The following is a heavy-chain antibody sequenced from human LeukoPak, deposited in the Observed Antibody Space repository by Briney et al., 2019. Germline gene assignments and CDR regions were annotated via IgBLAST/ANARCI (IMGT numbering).Heavy chain of an antibody. J-gene: IGHJ4*02. CDR1: GHAFTSYY. Sequence: ASVKVSCKASGHAFTSYYMHWVRQAPGQGLEWMGIINPSGGSTSYAQKFQGRVTMTRDTSTSTAYMELRSLRSDDTAVYYCARHLYGSGTYYHFDYWGQGTLVTVSS. V-gene: IGHV1-46*01. CDR2: INPSGGST. CDR3: ARHLYGSGTYYHFDY. D-gene: IGHD3-10*01.